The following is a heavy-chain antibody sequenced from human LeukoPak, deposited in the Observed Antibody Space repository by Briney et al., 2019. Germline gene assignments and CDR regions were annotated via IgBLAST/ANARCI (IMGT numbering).Heavy chain of an antibody. V-gene: IGHV1-24*01. CDR1: GYTLTVLS. CDR2: FDPEDGET. Sequence: ASVKVSCKVSGYTLTVLSMHWLRQAPGKGLEWMGGFDPEDGETIYAQKFQGRVTMTEDTSTDTAYMELSSLRSEDTAVYYCATDRWGSYRTRNFDYWGQGTLVTVSS. CDR3: ATDRWGSYRTRNFDY. D-gene: IGHD1-26*01. J-gene: IGHJ4*02.